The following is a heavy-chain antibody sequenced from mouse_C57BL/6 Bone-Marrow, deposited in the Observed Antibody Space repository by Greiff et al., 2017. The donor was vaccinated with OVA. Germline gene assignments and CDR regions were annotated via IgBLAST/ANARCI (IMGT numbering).Heavy chain of an antibody. D-gene: IGHD4-1*01. CDR2: IYPRSGNT. J-gene: IGHJ3*01. CDR3: ATSNWAFAY. CDR1: GYTFTSYG. V-gene: IGHV1-81*01. Sequence: VQGVESGAELARPGASVKLSCKASGYTFTSYGISWVKQRTGQGLEWIGEIYPRSGNTYYNEKFKGKATLTADKSSSTAYMELRSLTSEDSAVYFCATSNWAFAYWGQGTLVTVSA.